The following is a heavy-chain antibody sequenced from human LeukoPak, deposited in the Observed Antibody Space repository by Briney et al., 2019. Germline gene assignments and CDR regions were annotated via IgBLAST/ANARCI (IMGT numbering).Heavy chain of an antibody. CDR1: GYTFTSYG. CDR3: ARRYVSTIFGLVIYYFDY. D-gene: IGHD3-3*01. Sequence: ASVKVSCKASGYTFTSYGITWVRQAPGEGLEWMGWISTYNDNTNYAQKLQGRVTMTTDTSTSTAYMELRSLRSDDTAVYYCARRYVSTIFGLVIYYFDYWGQGTLVTVSS. CDR2: ISTYNDNT. V-gene: IGHV1-18*01. J-gene: IGHJ4*02.